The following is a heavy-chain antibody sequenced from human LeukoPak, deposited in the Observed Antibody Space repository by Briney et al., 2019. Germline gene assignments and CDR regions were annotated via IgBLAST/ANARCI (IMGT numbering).Heavy chain of an antibody. CDR3: ARTPIAAAGTIFDF. J-gene: IGHJ4*02. CDR2: ISAYNGNT. CDR1: GYTFTNYG. V-gene: IGHV1-18*04. Sequence: ASVKVSCKASGYTFTNYGISWVRQAPGQGLEWMGWISAYNGNTNYAQKLQGRVTMTTDTSTSTAYMELRSLRSDDTAVYYCARTPIAAAGTIFDFWGQGTLVTVSS. D-gene: IGHD6-13*01.